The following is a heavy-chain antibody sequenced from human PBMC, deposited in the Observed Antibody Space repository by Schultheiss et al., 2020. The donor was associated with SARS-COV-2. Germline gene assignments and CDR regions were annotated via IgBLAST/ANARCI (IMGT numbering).Heavy chain of an antibody. CDR2: ISSSGSTI. V-gene: IGHV3-11*04. J-gene: IGHJ6*02. D-gene: IGHD3-10*01. CDR1: GFTFSDHY. CDR3: ARGGLWFREGMDV. Sequence: GGSLRLSCAASGFTFSDHYMDWVRQAPGKGLEWVSYISSSGSTIYYADSVKGRFTISRDNSKNTLYLQMNSLRAEDTAVYYCARGGLWFREGMDVWGQGTTVTVSS.